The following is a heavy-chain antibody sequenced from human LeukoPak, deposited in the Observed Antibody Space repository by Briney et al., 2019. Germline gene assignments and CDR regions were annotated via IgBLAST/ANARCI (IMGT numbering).Heavy chain of an antibody. CDR1: GYTFTGYY. CDR2: INPNCGDT. D-gene: IGHD3-10*01. CDR3: ARDGPSMVPDYDY. Sequence: SVKVSCKATGYTFTGYYLHWVRQAPGQCLEWMGWINPNCGDTGNAEKFQGRVTMTRDTSISTAYMELSRLRSDDTAVYYCARDGPSMVPDYDYWGQGTLVTVSS. J-gene: IGHJ4*02. V-gene: IGHV1-2*02.